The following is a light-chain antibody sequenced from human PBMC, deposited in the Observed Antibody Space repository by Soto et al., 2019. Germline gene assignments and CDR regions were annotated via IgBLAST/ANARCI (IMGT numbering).Light chain of an antibody. Sequence: DIMLTQSPGTLAFSPGEGATLSCRASQSLSGRYLAWYQQKPGQAPRLLIYGASTRATGIPDRFSGSGSGTDFTLTISRLEPEDFAVYYCQQYDSSPRTFGQGTKVEI. J-gene: IGKJ1*01. CDR1: QSLSGRY. CDR2: GAS. CDR3: QQYDSSPRT. V-gene: IGKV3-20*01.